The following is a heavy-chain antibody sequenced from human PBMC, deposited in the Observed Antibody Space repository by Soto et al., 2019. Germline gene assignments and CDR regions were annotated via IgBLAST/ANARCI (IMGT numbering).Heavy chain of an antibody. CDR3: ARDPVVGAYSGMDV. Sequence: PGGSLRLSCAASGFSISSYWINWVRQAPGKGLEWVANIKEDGSEKYFVDSVKGRFTISRDSAKNSLYLQMNNLRVEDTAVYFCARDPVVGAYSGMDVWGQGTTVTVSS. CDR1: GFSISSYW. D-gene: IGHD2-15*01. CDR2: IKEDGSEK. V-gene: IGHV3-7*01. J-gene: IGHJ6*02.